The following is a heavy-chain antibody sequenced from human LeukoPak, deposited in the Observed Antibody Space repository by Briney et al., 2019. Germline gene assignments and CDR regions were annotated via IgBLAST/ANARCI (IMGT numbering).Heavy chain of an antibody. CDR3: VRDRHWTNDWVFDY. V-gene: IGHV4-30-4*07. J-gene: IGHJ4*02. CDR1: GGSISSGGYS. D-gene: IGHD1/OR15-1a*01. CDR2: IYYSGST. Sequence: SETLSLTCAVSGGSISSGGYSWSWIRQPPGTGLEWIGYIYYSGSTYYNPSLKSRVTISVDTSKNQFSLKLSSVAAADTAVYYCVRDRHWTNDWVFDYWGQGTLVTVSS.